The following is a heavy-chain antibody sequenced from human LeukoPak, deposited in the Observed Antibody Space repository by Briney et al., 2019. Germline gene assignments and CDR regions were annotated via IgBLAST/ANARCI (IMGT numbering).Heavy chain of an antibody. D-gene: IGHD4-23*01. CDR3: ARSGVVTLYYFDY. CDR2: ISSSSSYI. Sequence: GGSLRLSCAASGXIFNSYSVNWVRQAPGKGLEWVSSISSSSSYIYYADSVKGRFTISRDNAKNSLYLQMNSLRAEDTAVYYCARSGVVTLYYFDYWGQGTLVTVSS. J-gene: IGHJ4*02. CDR1: GXIFNSYS. V-gene: IGHV3-21*01.